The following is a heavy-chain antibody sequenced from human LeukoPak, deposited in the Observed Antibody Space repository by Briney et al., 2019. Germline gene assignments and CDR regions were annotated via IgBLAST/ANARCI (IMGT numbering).Heavy chain of an antibody. J-gene: IGHJ5*02. V-gene: IGHV3-30*03. Sequence: PGGSLRLSCAASGFTFSSYGMHWVRQAPGKGLEWVAVISYDGSNKYYADSVKGRLTISRDNSKNTLYLQMNSLRAEDTAVYYCARDLESGLHQPLNWFDPWGQGTLVTVSS. CDR1: GFTFSSYG. CDR3: ARDLESGLHQPLNWFDP. CDR2: ISYDGSNK. D-gene: IGHD5-24*01.